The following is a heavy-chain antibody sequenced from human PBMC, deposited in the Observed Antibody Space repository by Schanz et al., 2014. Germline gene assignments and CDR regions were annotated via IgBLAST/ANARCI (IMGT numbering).Heavy chain of an antibody. Sequence: EVKMVESGGGLVKPGGSLRLSCAASTFTFSSDWMSWVRQAPGKGLEWVANIKEDGSVKDYVDSVKGRFTVSRDNSKNTLYLQLNSLRAEDTAVYYCARDHTTESYYSAGPPIDYWGQGTLLTVSS. J-gene: IGHJ4*02. D-gene: IGHD1-26*01. CDR3: ARDHTTESYYSAGPPIDY. V-gene: IGHV3-7*04. CDR1: TFTFSSDW. CDR2: IKEDGSVK.